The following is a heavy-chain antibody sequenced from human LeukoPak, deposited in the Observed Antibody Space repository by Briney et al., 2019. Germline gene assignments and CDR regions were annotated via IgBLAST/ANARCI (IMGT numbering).Heavy chain of an antibody. D-gene: IGHD2-15*01. Sequence: ASVKVSCKASGYTFTGYYMHWVRQAPGQGLEWMGWINPNSGGTNYAQKFQGRVTMTRDTSISTAYMELSRLRSVDTAVYYCARASAAAATYNWFDPWGQGTLVTVSS. J-gene: IGHJ5*02. CDR3: ARASAAAATYNWFDP. V-gene: IGHV1-2*02. CDR1: GYTFTGYY. CDR2: INPNSGGT.